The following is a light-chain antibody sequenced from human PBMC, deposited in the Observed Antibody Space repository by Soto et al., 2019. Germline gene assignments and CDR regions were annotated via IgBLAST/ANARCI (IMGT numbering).Light chain of an antibody. Sequence: DIPMTQSPSSLSASVGDRVTITCRASQSISSYLSWYQQKPGKAPKLLINVASTLQSGVPAKFSGSGSGTDFTLAISSLQPEDFATYYCHQSSGTPQTCGGGTRVEIK. CDR2: VAS. CDR1: QSISSY. CDR3: HQSSGTPQT. J-gene: IGKJ4*02. V-gene: IGKV1-39*01.